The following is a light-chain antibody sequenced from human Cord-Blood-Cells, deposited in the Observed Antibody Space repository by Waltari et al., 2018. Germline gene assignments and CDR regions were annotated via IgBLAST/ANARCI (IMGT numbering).Light chain of an antibody. Sequence: EIVMTQSPATLSVSTGERATLTCRASQSVSSNLAWYQQKPGQAPRLLIYGASTRATGIPARFSGSGSGTEFTLTISSLQSEDFAVYDCQQYNNWPWTFGQGTKVEIK. J-gene: IGKJ1*01. CDR2: GAS. CDR1: QSVSSN. CDR3: QQYNNWPWT. V-gene: IGKV3-15*01.